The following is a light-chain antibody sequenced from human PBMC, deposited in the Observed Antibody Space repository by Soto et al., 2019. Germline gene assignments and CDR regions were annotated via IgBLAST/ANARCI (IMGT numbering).Light chain of an antibody. V-gene: IGKV1-5*01. J-gene: IGKJ4*01. CDR3: QQYNSSPLT. CDR2: DAS. Sequence: DIQMTQSPSTLSASVGDRVTITCRASQSISSWLAWYQQKPGKAPKLLIYDASSLESGVPSRFSGSGSGTEFTLTISSLQPDDFAAYYCQQYNSSPLTFGGGTEVEIK. CDR1: QSISSW.